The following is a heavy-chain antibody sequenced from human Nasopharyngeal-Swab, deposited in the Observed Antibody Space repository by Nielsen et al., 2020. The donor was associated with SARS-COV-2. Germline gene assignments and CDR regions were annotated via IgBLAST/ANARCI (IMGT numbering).Heavy chain of an antibody. CDR3: ARGGGGGLGYCTNGVCPDKYYFDY. J-gene: IGHJ4*02. CDR2: INPNSGGT. D-gene: IGHD2-8*01. CDR1: GYTFTGYY. V-gene: IGHV1-2*06. Sequence: ASVKVSCKASGYTFTGYYMHWVRRAPGQGLEWMGRINPNSGGTNYAQKFQGRVTMTRDTSISTAYRELSRLRSDETAVYYCARGGGGGLGYCTNGVCPDKYYFDYWGQGTLVTVSS.